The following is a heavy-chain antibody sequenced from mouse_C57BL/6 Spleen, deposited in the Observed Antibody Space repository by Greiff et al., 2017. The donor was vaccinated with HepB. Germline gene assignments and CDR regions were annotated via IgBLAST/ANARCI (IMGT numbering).Heavy chain of an antibody. CDR1: GFTFSSYG. V-gene: IGHV5-6*02. J-gene: IGHJ2*01. D-gene: IGHD2-2*01. CDR2: ISSGGSYT. CDR3: ARRGVTTDFDY. Sequence: EVMLVESGGDLVKPGGSLKLSCAASGFTFSSYGMSWVRQTPDKRLEWVATISSGGSYTYYPDSVKGRFTISRDNAKNTLYLQMSSLKSEDTAMYYCARRGVTTDFDYWGQGTTLTVSS.